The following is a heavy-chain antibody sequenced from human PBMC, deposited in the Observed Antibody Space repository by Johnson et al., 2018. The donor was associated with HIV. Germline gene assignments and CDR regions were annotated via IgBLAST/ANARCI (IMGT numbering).Heavy chain of an antibody. D-gene: IGHD5-12*01. CDR1: GFTFSNYA. CDR3: ARDASGYEEWAFDI. V-gene: IGHV3-30*04. Sequence: QVQLVESGGGVVQPGRSLRLSCAASGFTFSNYAMHWVRQAPGKGLEWVAVISYDGSNKYYADSVKGRFTISRDNSKNTLYLQMNSLRAEDTAVYYCARDASGYEEWAFDIWGQGTMVTVSS. CDR2: ISYDGSNK. J-gene: IGHJ3*02.